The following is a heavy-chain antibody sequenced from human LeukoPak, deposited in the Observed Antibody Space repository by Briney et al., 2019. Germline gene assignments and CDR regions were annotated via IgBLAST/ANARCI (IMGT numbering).Heavy chain of an antibody. CDR2: IKSKTDGWTT. D-gene: IGHD3-10*02. J-gene: IGHJ3*02. CDR3: STGIFGAFNM. V-gene: IGHV3-15*01. Sequence: PGGSLRLSCAASGFTFSNAWMNWVRQAPGKGLEWVGRIKSKTDGWTTDYAAPVKGRFTISRDDSKNTLYLQMNSLKTEDIAVYYCSTGIFGAFNMWGQGTMVTVSP. CDR1: GFTFSNAW.